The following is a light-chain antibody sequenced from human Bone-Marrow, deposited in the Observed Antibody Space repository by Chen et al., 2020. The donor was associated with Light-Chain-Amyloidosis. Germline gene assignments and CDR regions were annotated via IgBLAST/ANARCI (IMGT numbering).Light chain of an antibody. J-gene: IGLJ3*02. CDR3: QVWDRSSDRPV. Sequence: SYVLTQPSSVSVAPGQTATIACGGNNIGSTSVHWYQQTPGQAPLLVVYDDSDRPSGIPERVSGSTSGTTATLTISRVEAGDEADYYWQVWDRSSDRPVFGGGTKLTVL. CDR2: DDS. V-gene: IGLV3-21*02. CDR1: NIGSTS.